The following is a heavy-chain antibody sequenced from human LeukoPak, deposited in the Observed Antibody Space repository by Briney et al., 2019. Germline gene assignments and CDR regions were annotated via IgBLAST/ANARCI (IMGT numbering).Heavy chain of an antibody. CDR3: AKDPASRGYSYGGPYYFDY. Sequence: GGSLGLSCAASGFTFSSYAMSWVRQAPGKGLEWVSAISGSGGSTYYADSVKGRFTISRDNSKNTLYLQMDSLRAEDTAVYYCAKDPASRGYSYGGPYYFDYWGQGTLVTVSS. D-gene: IGHD5-18*01. V-gene: IGHV3-23*01. CDR1: GFTFSSYA. CDR2: ISGSGGST. J-gene: IGHJ4*02.